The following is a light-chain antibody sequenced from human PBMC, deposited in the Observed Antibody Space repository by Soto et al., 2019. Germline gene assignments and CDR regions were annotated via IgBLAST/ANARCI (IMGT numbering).Light chain of an antibody. CDR2: SNN. J-gene: IGLJ1*01. Sequence: QSVLTQPPSASGTPGQRVTISCSGSSSNIGSNTVNWYQQLPGTAPKLLIYSNNERPSGVPDRFSGSKSGTSASLAISGFQSEDEADFYCAAWDDSLNAYVIGTGTKVTGL. CDR3: AAWDDSLNAYV. V-gene: IGLV1-44*01. CDR1: SSNIGSNT.